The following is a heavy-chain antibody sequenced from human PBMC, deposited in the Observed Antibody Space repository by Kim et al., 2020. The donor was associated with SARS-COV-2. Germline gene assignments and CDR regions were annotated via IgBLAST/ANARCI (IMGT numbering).Heavy chain of an antibody. V-gene: IGHV3-74*01. D-gene: IGHD3-10*01. CDR3: ARANYYGPGKHYPPAFDC. J-gene: IGHJ4*02. Sequence: KGRFTISRDNAKSTLYLQMNSLRAEDTALSYCARANYYGPGKHYPPAFDCWGQGTLVTVSS.